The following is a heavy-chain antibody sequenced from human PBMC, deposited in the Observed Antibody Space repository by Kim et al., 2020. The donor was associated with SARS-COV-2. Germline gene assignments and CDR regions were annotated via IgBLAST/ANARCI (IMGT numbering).Heavy chain of an antibody. D-gene: IGHD6-19*01. CDR3: AREEAVSLGYYHYGMDV. V-gene: IGHV1-3*01. CDR2: NNAGNGNT. J-gene: IGHJ6*02. Sequence: ASVKVSCKASGYTFISYAMHWVRQAPGQRLEWMGWNNAGNGNTKYSQKFQGRVTITRDTSASTAYMELSSLRSEDTGVYYCAREEAVSLGYYHYGMDVWGQGTTVTVSS. CDR1: GYTFISYA.